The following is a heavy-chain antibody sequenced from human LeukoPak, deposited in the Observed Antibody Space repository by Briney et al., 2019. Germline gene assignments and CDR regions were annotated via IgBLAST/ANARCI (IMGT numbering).Heavy chain of an antibody. D-gene: IGHD3-16*01. Sequence: GGSLRLSCAASGFTFNDYYMSWIRQAPGKGLEWVSYISNSGFTIFYADSVKGRFTISRDNAKNSLYLQMNSLRAEDTAVYYCARGAIFGRFDPWGQGTLVTVSS. CDR2: ISNSGFTI. CDR3: ARGAIFGRFDP. J-gene: IGHJ5*02. V-gene: IGHV3-11*04. CDR1: GFTFNDYY.